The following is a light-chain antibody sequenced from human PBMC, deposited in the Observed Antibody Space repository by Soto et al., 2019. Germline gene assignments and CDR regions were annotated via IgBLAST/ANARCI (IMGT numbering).Light chain of an antibody. CDR2: DAS. Sequence: DIQMTQSPSTLSASVGDRVTITCRASQRISRSLAWYQQKPGKAPKLLIYDASSLESGVPSRFSGSGSGTEFTLTISSLQPEDFAIYYCQQYNSYFHTFGQGTKLEIK. CDR1: QRISRS. CDR3: QQYNSYFHT. J-gene: IGKJ2*01. V-gene: IGKV1-5*01.